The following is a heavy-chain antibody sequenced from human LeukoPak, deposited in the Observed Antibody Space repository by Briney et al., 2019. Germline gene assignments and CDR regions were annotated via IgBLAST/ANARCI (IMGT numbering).Heavy chain of an antibody. CDR2: IIPIFGTA. J-gene: IGHJ3*02. V-gene: IGHV1-69*05. D-gene: IGHD2-21*02. CDR1: GATFSSYA. Sequence: ASVKLSCKASGATFSSYAISWVRQAPGQGLEWMGGIIPIFGTANYAQKFQGRVTITTDESTSTAYMELSSLRSEDTAVYYCARGLRFYVVVTGGTAFDIWGQGKMVTVSS. CDR3: ARGLRFYVVVTGGTAFDI.